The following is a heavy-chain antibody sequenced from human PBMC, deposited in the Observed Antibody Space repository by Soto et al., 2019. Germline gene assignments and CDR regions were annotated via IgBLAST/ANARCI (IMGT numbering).Heavy chain of an antibody. CDR2: IWYDGSNE. Sequence: PGGSLRLSCAASGFTFSSYGMHWVRQAPGKGLEWVAVIWYDGSNEYYADSVKGRFTISRDNSKNTLYLQMNSLRAEDTAVYYCARGVGIAAHLTVPPGCGWFDPWGQGTLVTVSS. V-gene: IGHV3-33*01. J-gene: IGHJ5*02. CDR1: GFTFSSYG. D-gene: IGHD6-13*01. CDR3: ARGVGIAAHLTVPPGCGWFDP.